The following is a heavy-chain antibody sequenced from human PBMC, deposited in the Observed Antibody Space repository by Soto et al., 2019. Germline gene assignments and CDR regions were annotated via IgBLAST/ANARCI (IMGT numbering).Heavy chain of an antibody. V-gene: IGHV3-11*03. CDR3: AADYASSGDYPFDP. Sequence: GWSLRLSCAASGFTFSDYYMSWIRQAPGKGLEWVSYISSSSSYTNYADSVKGRFTISRDNAKNSLYLQMNSLRAEDTAVYYCAADYASSGDYPFDPWGQGTLVTVSS. CDR1: GFTFSDYY. J-gene: IGHJ5*02. D-gene: IGHD3-22*01. CDR2: ISSSSSYT.